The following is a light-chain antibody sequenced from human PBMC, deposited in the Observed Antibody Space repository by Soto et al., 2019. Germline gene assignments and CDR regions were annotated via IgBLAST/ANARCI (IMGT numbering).Light chain of an antibody. J-gene: IGKJ5*01. CDR1: QSLNSNY. CDR2: DTF. V-gene: IGKV3-20*01. Sequence: EIVLTQSPGTLSLSPGERATLSCRASQSLNSNYLAWHQQKPGQAPRLLIYDTFSRATGIPDRFSGSGSGTDSTLTISRLEPEDFAVYFCQQYDYLITFGQGTRLEIK. CDR3: QQYDYLIT.